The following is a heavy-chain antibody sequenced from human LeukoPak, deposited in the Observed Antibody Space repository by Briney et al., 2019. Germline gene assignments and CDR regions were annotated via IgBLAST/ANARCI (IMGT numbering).Heavy chain of an antibody. CDR1: GYTFTGYY. D-gene: IGHD4-23*01. J-gene: IGHJ3*02. Sequence: GASVKVSCKASGYTFTGYYMHWVRQAPGQGLEWMGWINPNSGGTNYAQKFQGRVTMTRDTSISTAYMELSRLRSDDTAVYYCARPATTVVKTPTSDAFDIWGQGTMVTVSS. CDR2: INPNSGGT. CDR3: ARPATTVVKTPTSDAFDI. V-gene: IGHV1-2*02.